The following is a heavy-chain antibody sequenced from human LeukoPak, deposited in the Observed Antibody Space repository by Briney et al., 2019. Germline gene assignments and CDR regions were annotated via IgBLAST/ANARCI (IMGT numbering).Heavy chain of an antibody. CDR2: IYYSGST. J-gene: IGHJ3*02. CDR3: ARYPARWDIVVVPASSDAFDI. Sequence: SASLYLTCTVSGCTISSSSYYWGWIPQPPGNELEGIGNIYYSGSTYYNPSLKSGVTLYVHTYKNQFSLKLSSVTAAGTAVYYCARYPARWDIVVVPASSDAFDISGQATMVTVSS. V-gene: IGHV4-39*01. CDR1: GCTISSSSYY. D-gene: IGHD2-2*01.